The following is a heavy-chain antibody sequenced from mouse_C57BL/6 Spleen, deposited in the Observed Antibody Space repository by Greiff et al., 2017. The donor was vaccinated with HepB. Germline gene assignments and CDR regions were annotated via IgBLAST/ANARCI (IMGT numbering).Heavy chain of an antibody. CDR1: GYSFTDYN. Sequence: EVQLQQSGPELVKPGASVKISCKASGYSFTDYNMNWVKQSNGKSLEWIGVINPNYGTTSYNQKFKGKATLTVDQSSSTAYMQLNSLTSADSAVYYCARSGDYDGEGYAMDYWGQGTSVTVSS. D-gene: IGHD2-4*01. V-gene: IGHV1-39*01. CDR2: INPNYGTT. J-gene: IGHJ4*01. CDR3: ARSGDYDGEGYAMDY.